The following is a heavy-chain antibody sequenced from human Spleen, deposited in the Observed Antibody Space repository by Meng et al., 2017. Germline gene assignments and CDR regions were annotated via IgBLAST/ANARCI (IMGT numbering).Heavy chain of an antibody. V-gene: IGHV3-7*03. CDR2: IKQDGSEK. CDR3: TIYTSGHI. CDR1: GFTFSSYW. D-gene: IGHD6-19*01. Sequence: GGSLRLSCAASGFTFSSYWMSWVRQAPGKGLEWVANIKQDGSEKYYVDSVKGRFTISRDDSKNTAYLQMDNLKTEDTAVYYCTIYTSGHIWGQGTTVTVSS. J-gene: IGHJ3*02.